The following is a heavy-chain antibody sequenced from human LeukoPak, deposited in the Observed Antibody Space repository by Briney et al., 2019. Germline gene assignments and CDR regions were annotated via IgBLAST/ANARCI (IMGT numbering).Heavy chain of an antibody. Sequence: GGSLRLSCAASGFTFSSYAMSWVRQAPGKGLEWVSAISGSGGSTYYADSVKGRFTISRDNAKNSLYLQMNSLRAEDTAVYYCARLGFYDYVWGSYRYPDYWGQGTLVTVSS. D-gene: IGHD3-16*02. CDR2: ISGSGGST. CDR3: ARLGFYDYVWGSYRYPDY. J-gene: IGHJ4*02. CDR1: GFTFSSYA. V-gene: IGHV3-23*01.